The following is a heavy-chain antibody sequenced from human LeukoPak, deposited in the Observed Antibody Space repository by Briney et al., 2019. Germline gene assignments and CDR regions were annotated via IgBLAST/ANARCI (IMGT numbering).Heavy chain of an antibody. CDR2: ISGSGGST. J-gene: IGHJ4*02. CDR1: GFTFSSYA. D-gene: IGHD3-3*01. CDR3: ASRRGDFWSGYHAFDY. V-gene: IGHV3-23*01. Sequence: GGSLRLSCAASGFTFSSYAISWFRQAPGKGLEWVSAISGSGGSTYYADSVKGRFTISRDNSKNTLYLQMNSPRAEDTAVYYCASRRGDFWSGYHAFDYWGQGTLVTVSS.